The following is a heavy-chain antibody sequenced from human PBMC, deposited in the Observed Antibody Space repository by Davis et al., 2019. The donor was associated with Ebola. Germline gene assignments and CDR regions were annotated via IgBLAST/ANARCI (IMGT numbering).Heavy chain of an antibody. D-gene: IGHD6-19*01. CDR3: AKLFGSSAWYYFDY. Sequence: LSLTCAASGFTFRSYAMSWVRQAPGKGLEWVSGISGSGDSTYYADSVRGRFTISRDNSKNTLYLQMSSLRAEDTAVYYCAKLFGSSAWYYFDYWGQGTLVAVSS. CDR2: ISGSGDST. CDR1: GFTFRSYA. V-gene: IGHV3-23*01. J-gene: IGHJ4*02.